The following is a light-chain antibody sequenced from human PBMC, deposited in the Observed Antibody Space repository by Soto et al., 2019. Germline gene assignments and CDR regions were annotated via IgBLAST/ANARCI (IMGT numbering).Light chain of an antibody. CDR3: MQDLQTPQYT. CDR2: LGS. Sequence: DIVMTQSPLSLPVTPGEPASISCRSSQSLLHSNGYNYLDWYLQKQGQSPQLLIYLGSTRASGVADRFSGSGSGTDFSRKNSRVEAEEVGVYYYMQDLQTPQYTFGQGTKLEI. V-gene: IGKV2-28*01. CDR1: QSLLHSNGYNY. J-gene: IGKJ2*01.